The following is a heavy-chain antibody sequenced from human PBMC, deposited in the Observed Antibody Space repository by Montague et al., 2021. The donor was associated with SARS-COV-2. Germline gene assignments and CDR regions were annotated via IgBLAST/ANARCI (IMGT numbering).Heavy chain of an antibody. CDR1: GGSISSSSYY. CDR2: IYYSGST. D-gene: IGHD3-22*01. CDR3: ARGWFSPMLVVVIRGPFDY. V-gene: IGHV4-39*07. J-gene: IGHJ4*02. Sequence: SETLSLTRTVSGGSISSSSYYWGWIRQPPGKGLEWIGTIYYSGSTYYNPSLKSRVTISVDTSKNQFSLKLSSVTAADTAVYYCARGWFSPMLVVVIRGPFDYWGQGALAPVSS.